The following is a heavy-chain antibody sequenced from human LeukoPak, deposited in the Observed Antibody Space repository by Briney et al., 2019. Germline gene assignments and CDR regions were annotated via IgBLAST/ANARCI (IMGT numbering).Heavy chain of an antibody. J-gene: IGHJ4*01. D-gene: IGHD1-26*01. CDR1: GGSITSYY. Sequence: SETLSLTCTVSGGSITSYYYTWIRQPPGKGLEWIGYIYYSGNTNCNPSLKSRVTMSLDMSKNQFSLRLTSVTAADTAVYYCAREDSGTSIDYWGQGTLVTVSS. V-gene: IGHV4-59*01. CDR2: IYYSGNT. CDR3: AREDSGTSIDY.